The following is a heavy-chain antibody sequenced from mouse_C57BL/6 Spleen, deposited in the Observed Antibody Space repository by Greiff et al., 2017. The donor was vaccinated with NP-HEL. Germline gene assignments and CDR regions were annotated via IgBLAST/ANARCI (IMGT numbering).Heavy chain of an antibody. Sequence: VQLKQSGAELVRPGASVKLSCTASGFNIKDDYMHWVKQRPEQGLEWIGWIDPENGDTEYASKFQGKVTITADTSSNTAYLQLSSLTSEDTAVYYCTTDYGRLAHWYFDVWGTGTTVTVSS. CDR2: IDPENGDT. CDR1: GFNIKDDY. J-gene: IGHJ1*03. D-gene: IGHD1-1*01. CDR3: TTDYGRLAHWYFDV. V-gene: IGHV14-4*01.